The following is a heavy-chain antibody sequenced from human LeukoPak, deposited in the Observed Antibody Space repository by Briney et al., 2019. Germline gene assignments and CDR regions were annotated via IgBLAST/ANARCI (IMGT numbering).Heavy chain of an antibody. Sequence: SETLSLTCTVSGGSISSYYWSWIRQPPGKGLEWIGYIYNSGSTNYNPSLKSRVTISVGTSKNQFSLKLTSVTAADTAVYYCAREAREGHVFDIWGQGTMVTVSS. CDR3: AREAREGHVFDI. CDR1: GGSISSYY. V-gene: IGHV4-59*01. J-gene: IGHJ3*02. CDR2: IYNSGST. D-gene: IGHD5-24*01.